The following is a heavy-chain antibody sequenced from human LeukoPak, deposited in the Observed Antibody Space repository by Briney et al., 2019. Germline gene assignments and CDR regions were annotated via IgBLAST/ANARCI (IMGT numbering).Heavy chain of an antibody. CDR1: GFTFSSYG. Sequence: GSLRLSCAASGFTFSSYGMHWVRQAPGKGLEWIAEINRSGSPNYNPSLKSRVTISVDTSKNQFSLKLSSVTAADTAVYYCARGPADYNKLKPGGRDGYKYKSERTPFDYWGQGTLVTVSS. CDR2: INRSGSP. J-gene: IGHJ4*02. V-gene: IGHV4-34*01. D-gene: IGHD5-24*01. CDR3: ARGPADYNKLKPGGRDGYKYKSERTPFDY.